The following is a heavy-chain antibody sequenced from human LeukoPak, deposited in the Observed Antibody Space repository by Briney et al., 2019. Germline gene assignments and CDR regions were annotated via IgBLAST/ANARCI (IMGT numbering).Heavy chain of an antibody. CDR2: IYYSGSN. CDR1: GGSISSGDYY. Sequence: PSQTLSLTCTVSGGSISSGDYYWSWNRPPPGTGLEWTGYIYYSGSNYYNPSLKSRVTISVDTSKNQFALKLSSVTAADTAVYYGAGHLWFGDHPTFDIWGQGTMVTVSS. J-gene: IGHJ3*02. CDR3: AGHLWFGDHPTFDI. D-gene: IGHD3-10*01. V-gene: IGHV4-30-4*01.